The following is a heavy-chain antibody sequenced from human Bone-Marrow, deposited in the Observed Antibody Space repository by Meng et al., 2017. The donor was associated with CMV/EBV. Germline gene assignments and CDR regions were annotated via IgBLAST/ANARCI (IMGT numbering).Heavy chain of an antibody. CDR1: GFTFSSYS. J-gene: IGHJ4*02. Sequence: GGSLRLSCAASGFTFSSYSMNWVRQAPGKGLEWVSSISSSSSYIYYADSVKGRFTISRDNAKNSLYLQMNSLRAEDTAVYYCVGHQGGPREGVRLVWGQGTLVTVSS. CDR3: VGHQGGPREGVRLV. V-gene: IGHV3-21*01. D-gene: IGHD3-16*01. CDR2: ISSSSSYI.